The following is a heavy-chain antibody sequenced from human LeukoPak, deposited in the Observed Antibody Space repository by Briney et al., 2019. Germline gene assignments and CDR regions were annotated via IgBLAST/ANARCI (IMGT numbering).Heavy chain of an antibody. V-gene: IGHV3-49*04. J-gene: IGHJ4*02. Sequence: GGSLRLSCAASGFTFSSYWMSWVRQAPGKGLEWVGFIRSKAYGGTTEYAASVKGRFTISRDDSKSIAYLQMNSLKTEDTAVYYCTRVEDDSSGYYGYYFDYWGQGTLVTVSS. CDR3: TRVEDDSSGYYGYYFDY. D-gene: IGHD3-22*01. CDR1: GFTFSSYW. CDR2: IRSKAYGGTT.